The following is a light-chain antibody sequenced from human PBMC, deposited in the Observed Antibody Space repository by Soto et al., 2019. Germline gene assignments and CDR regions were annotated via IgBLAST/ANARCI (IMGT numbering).Light chain of an antibody. CDR2: DTS. Sequence: EVVMRQSPATLSVSPGAGATLSCRASQGIGDTLAWYQHKPGQTPRLLIYDTSTRATGVPTRFSVSRYGAAGTITIDSLQSEDGEVYYGQPYNYWPLTFGGGTKVDIK. J-gene: IGKJ4*01. CDR1: QGIGDT. V-gene: IGKV3-15*01. CDR3: QPYNYWPLT.